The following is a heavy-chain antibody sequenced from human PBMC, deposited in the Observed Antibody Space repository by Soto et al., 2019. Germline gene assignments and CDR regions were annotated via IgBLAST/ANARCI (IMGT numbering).Heavy chain of an antibody. CDR2: INDNGVTT. J-gene: IGHJ1*01. D-gene: IGHD3-3*01. V-gene: IGHV3-23*01. CDR3: AGPHSVFWRGSEN. CDR1: GFSFSSYA. Sequence: GGSLRLSCAASGFSFSSYAMSWVRQAPGKGLEWVSAINDNGVTTYYADSVKGRFTISRDNSKNTLYLQMNTLRAEDTARYYCAGPHSVFWRGSENWGQGTLLTVP.